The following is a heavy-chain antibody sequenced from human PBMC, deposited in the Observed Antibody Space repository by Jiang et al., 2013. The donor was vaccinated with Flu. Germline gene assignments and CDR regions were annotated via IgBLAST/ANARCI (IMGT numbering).Heavy chain of an antibody. J-gene: IGHJ6*01. D-gene: IGHD3-22*01. CDR2: ISGSGGST. V-gene: IGHV3-23*01. CDR1: GFTFSSYA. CDR3: VPDYDSSGYSPYYYGMDV. Sequence: VQLLESGGGLVQPGGSLRLSCAASGFTFSSYAMSWVRQAPGKGLEWVSAISGSGGSTYYADSVKGRFTISRDNSKNTLYLQMNSLRAEDTAVYYCVPDYDSSGYSPYYYGMDVVGTNGTTVTVS.